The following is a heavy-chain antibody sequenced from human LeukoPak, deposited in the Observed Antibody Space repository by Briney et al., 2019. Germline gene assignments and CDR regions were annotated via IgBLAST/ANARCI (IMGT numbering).Heavy chain of an antibody. CDR1: GYTFTSYG. CDR3: VRGKRNCYDSSGCPHNDY. D-gene: IGHD3-22*01. CDR2: IIAYNGNT. Sequence: SSVNVCCKPAGYTFTSYGISWLRQSPGQGLEWRGGIIAYNGNTNYAQTLQVRVTITTHTSTSTAYMELRNLRSNDTAVHFCVRGKRNCYDSSGCPHNDYWGQGTPVTVSS. J-gene: IGHJ4*02. V-gene: IGHV1-18*01.